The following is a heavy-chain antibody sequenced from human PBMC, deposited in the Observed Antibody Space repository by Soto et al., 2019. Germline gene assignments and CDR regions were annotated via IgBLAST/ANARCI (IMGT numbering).Heavy chain of an antibody. D-gene: IGHD6-13*01. V-gene: IGHV4-61*01. CDR1: GGSISSSSYY. J-gene: IGHJ4*02. Sequence: PSETLSLTCTVSGGSISSSSYYWTWIRQPPGTGLEWIGHIYYSGSTNYNPSLKSRVTISVDTSKNQFSLKLSSVTAADTAMYYCARGLYSSSWYYFDYWGQGTLVTVSS. CDR2: IYYSGST. CDR3: ARGLYSSSWYYFDY.